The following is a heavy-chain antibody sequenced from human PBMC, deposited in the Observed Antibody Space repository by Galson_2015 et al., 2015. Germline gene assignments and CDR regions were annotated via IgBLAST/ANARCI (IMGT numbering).Heavy chain of an antibody. CDR3: ARNVAETGDFDY. Sequence: SVKVSCKASGYTFTSYDINWVRQAPGQGLEWMGWMHPNSGNTGYAQKFQGRVTMTRSTSIGTAYMELSSLKSEDTAVYYCARNVAETGDFDYWGQGTLVTVSS. CDR1: GYTFTSYD. CDR2: MHPNSGNT. J-gene: IGHJ4*02. D-gene: IGHD6-19*01. V-gene: IGHV1-8*01.